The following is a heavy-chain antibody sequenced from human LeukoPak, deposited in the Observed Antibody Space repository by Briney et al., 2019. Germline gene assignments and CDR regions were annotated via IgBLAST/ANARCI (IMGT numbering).Heavy chain of an antibody. J-gene: IGHJ4*02. CDR3: ARRLASAVAGLDY. CDR2: INPNNGGT. V-gene: IGHV1-2*02. CDR1: GYTFIDYY. D-gene: IGHD6-19*01. Sequence: ASVKVSCKAYGYTFIDYYIHWVRQAPGQGLEWMGWINPNNGGTNSAQKFQGRVTMTRDTSISTAYMDLSRLRSDDTAVYYCARRLASAVAGLDYWGQGTLVTVSS.